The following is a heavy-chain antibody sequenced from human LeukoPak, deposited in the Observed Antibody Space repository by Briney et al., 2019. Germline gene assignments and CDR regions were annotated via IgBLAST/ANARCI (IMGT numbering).Heavy chain of an antibody. CDR3: ARDALDDYVWGSYRYSDY. D-gene: IGHD3-16*02. Sequence: ASAKVSCKASGGTFSSYAISWVRQAPGQGLEWMGGIIPIFGTANYAQKFQGRVTITADESTSTAYMELSSLRSEDTAVYYCARDALDDYVWGSYRYSDYWGQGTLVTVSS. V-gene: IGHV1-69*13. J-gene: IGHJ4*02. CDR1: GGTFSSYA. CDR2: IIPIFGTA.